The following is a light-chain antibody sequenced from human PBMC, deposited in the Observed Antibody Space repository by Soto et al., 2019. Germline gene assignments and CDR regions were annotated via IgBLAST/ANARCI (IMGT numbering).Light chain of an antibody. Sequence: DIQMTQSPSSLSASIGDRVTITCRASQTVNTYLHWYQQKPGKAPKLLIYAASSLQSGVPSRFSGSGSGTDFTLTISSLQPEDFATYYCQQANSFPFTFGQGTRLEIK. CDR2: AAS. V-gene: IGKV1-12*01. J-gene: IGKJ5*01. CDR3: QQANSFPFT. CDR1: QTVNTY.